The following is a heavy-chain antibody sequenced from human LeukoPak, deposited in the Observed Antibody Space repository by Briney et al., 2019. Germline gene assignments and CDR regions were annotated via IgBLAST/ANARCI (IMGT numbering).Heavy chain of an antibody. CDR3: ARRSGIAVAGAFDY. CDR2: ISGSGDST. CDR1: GFTFSSYA. J-gene: IGHJ4*02. V-gene: IGHV3-23*01. Sequence: GGTLRLSCAASGFTFSSYAMSWVRQAPGKGLEWVSGISGSGDSTYYADSVKGRFTISRDNSKNTLYLQMNSLRAEDTAVYYCARRSGIAVAGAFDYWGQGTLVTVSS. D-gene: IGHD6-19*01.